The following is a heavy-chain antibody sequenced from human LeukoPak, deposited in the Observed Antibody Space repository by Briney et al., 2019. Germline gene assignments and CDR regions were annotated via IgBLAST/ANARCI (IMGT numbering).Heavy chain of an antibody. Sequence: GGSLRLSCAASGFTFSSYSMNWVRQAPGKGLEWVSSISSSSSYIYYADSVKGRFTISRDNAKNSLYLQMNSLRAEDTAVYYFPYQLPGLYYYGMDVWGQGTTVTVSS. CDR3: PYQLPGLYYYGMDV. V-gene: IGHV3-21*01. CDR2: ISSSSSYI. D-gene: IGHD2-2*01. J-gene: IGHJ6*02. CDR1: GFTFSSYS.